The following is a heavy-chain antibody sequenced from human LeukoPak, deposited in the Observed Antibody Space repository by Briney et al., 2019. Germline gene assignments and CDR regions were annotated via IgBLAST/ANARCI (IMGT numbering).Heavy chain of an antibody. CDR3: VFGYYYDSGSQYNWFDT. V-gene: IGHV3-33*08. CDR2: IWYDGSNK. D-gene: IGHD3-10*01. Sequence: GGSPRLSCAASGFTFSSYGMHWVRQAPGKGLEWVAVIWYDGSNKYYADSVKGRFTISRDNSKNTLYLQMNSLRAEDTAVYYCVFGYYYDSGSQYNWFDTWGQGTLVTVSS. J-gene: IGHJ5*02. CDR1: GFTFSSYG.